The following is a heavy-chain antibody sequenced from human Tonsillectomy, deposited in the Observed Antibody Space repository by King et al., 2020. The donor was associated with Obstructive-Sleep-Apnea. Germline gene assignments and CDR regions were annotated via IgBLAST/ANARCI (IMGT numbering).Heavy chain of an antibody. J-gene: IGHJ4*02. D-gene: IGHD1-26*01. CDR2: IGTAGDP. CDR3: ARLNGSYGGFDY. CDR1: GFTFSSYD. Sequence: VQPGGSLRLSCAASGFTFSSYDMHWVRQTTGKGLEWVSAIGTAGDPYYPGSVKGRFTISRKNAKNSFYLQMNSLRAGDTAVYYCARLNGSYGGFDYWGQGTLVTVSS. V-gene: IGHV3-13*05.